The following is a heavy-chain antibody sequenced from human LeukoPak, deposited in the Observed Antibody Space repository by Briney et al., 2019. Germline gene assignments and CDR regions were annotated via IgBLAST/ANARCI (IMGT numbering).Heavy chain of an antibody. D-gene: IGHD1/OR15-1a*01. V-gene: IGHV1-18*01. J-gene: IGHJ4*02. CDR2: ISAYNGNT. CDR3: ARDGRGVVLDQSLDY. CDR1: GYTFTSYG. Sequence: ASVKVSCKASGYTFTSYGISWVRQAPGQGLEWMGWISAYNGNTNYAQKLQGRVTMTTDTSTSTAYMELRSLRSDDTAVYYCARDGRGVVLDQSLDYWGQGTLVTVSS.